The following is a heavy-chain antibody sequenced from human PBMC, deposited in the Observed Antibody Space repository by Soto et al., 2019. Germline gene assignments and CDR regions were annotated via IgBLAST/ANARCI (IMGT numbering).Heavy chain of an antibody. V-gene: IGHV3-9*01. CDR3: AIDNNDWHRGVFDI. Sequence: PGGSLRLSCAASGFTFDDYAMHWVRQAPGKGLEWVSGISWNSGSIGYADSVKGRFTISRDNAKNSLYLQMNSLRAEDTALYYCAIDNNDWHRGVFDIWAQGAMVTVSS. D-gene: IGHD3-9*01. CDR1: GFTFDDYA. J-gene: IGHJ3*02. CDR2: ISWNSGSI.